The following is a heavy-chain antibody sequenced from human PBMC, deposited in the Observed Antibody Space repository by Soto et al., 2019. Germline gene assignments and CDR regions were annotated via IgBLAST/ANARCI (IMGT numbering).Heavy chain of an antibody. CDR3: ARGSPFSSSFPLYY. J-gene: IGHJ4*02. CDR2: IYYTGST. D-gene: IGHD6-6*01. V-gene: IGHV4-59*12. Sequence: QVQLQESGPGLVKPSETLSLTCTVFGGSIRPYYWSWIRQPPGKELEWIGYIYYTGSTNYRPSLKSRVTMSPDTSKNLLSLKLNSVTAADTAVYYCARGSPFSSSFPLYYWGQGSLVAVSS. CDR1: GGSIRPYY.